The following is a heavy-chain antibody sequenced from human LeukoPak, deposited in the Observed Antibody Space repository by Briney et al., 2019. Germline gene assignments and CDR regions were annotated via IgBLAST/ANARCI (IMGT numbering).Heavy chain of an antibody. CDR2: ISGSGGST. CDR1: GFTFSSYA. CDR3: ARFSGYYYGSGSYYDY. J-gene: IGHJ4*02. Sequence: GGSLRLSCAASGFTFSSYAMSWVRQAPGKGLEWVSAISGSGGSTYYADSVKGRFTISRDNSKNTLYLQMGSLRAEDMAVYYCARFSGYYYGSGSYYDYWGQGTLVTVSS. D-gene: IGHD3-10*01. V-gene: IGHV3-23*01.